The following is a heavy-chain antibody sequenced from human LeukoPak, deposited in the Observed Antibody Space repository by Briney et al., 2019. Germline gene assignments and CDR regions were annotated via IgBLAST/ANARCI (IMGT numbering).Heavy chain of an antibody. CDR1: GGSISSGGYY. V-gene: IGHV3-53*01. J-gene: IGHJ4*02. CDR2: IYSGGST. D-gene: IGHD6-13*01. CDR3: AREVAGIAAAGDY. Sequence: LSLTCTVSGGSISSGGYYWSWVRQAPGKGLEWVSVIYSGGSTYYADSVKGRFTISRGNSKNTLYLQMNSLRAEDTAVYYCAREVAGIAAAGDYWGQGTLVTVSS.